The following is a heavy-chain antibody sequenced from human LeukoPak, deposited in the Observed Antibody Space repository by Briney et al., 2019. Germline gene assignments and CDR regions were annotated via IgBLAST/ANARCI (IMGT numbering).Heavy chain of an antibody. J-gene: IGHJ4*02. CDR1: GYTSTSYA. D-gene: IGHD3-10*01. CDR2: INAGNGNT. V-gene: IGHV1-3*01. CDR3: ARDLTMVRGAAGY. Sequence: ASVKVSCKASGYTSTSYAMHWVRQAPGQRLEWMGWINAGNGNTKYSQKFQGRVTITRDTSASTAYMELSSLRSEDTAVYYCARDLTMVRGAAGYWGQGTLVTVSS.